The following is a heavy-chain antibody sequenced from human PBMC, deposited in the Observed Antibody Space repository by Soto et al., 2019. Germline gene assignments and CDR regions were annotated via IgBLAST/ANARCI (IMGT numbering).Heavy chain of an antibody. J-gene: IGHJ6*02. CDR2: INNDGSIT. CDR3: ARDPYHYSYYGLDV. Sequence: EVQLVESGGGLAQPGGSLRLSCAASGFAFSSHWMHWVRQAPGKGLVWVSRINNDGSITTNTDSVKGRFTISRDNAKNTLFLEMNSLRVEDTAVYYCARDPYHYSYYGLDVWGQGTTVIVSS. V-gene: IGHV3-74*01. CDR1: GFAFSSHW.